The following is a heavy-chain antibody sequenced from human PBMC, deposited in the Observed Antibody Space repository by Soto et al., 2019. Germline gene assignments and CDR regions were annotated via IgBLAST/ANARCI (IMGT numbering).Heavy chain of an antibody. Sequence: PSETLSLTCTVSGASISGFYWSWIRKSAGKGLEGIGRIYATGTTDYNPSLKSRVMMSVDTSKKQFSLKLRSVTAADTAVYYCVRDGTKTLRDWFDPWGQGISVTSPQ. CDR1: GASISGFY. CDR3: VRDGTKTLRDWFDP. J-gene: IGHJ5*02. V-gene: IGHV4-4*07. D-gene: IGHD1-1*01. CDR2: IYATGTT.